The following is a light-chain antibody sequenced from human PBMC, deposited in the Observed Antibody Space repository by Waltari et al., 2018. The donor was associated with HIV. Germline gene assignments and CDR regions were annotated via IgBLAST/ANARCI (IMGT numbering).Light chain of an antibody. CDR3: ETLDDNLNGPV. CDR1: SSNIRNKA. CDR2: SNN. Sequence: QSVLSQPPSVSGTPGQRVTISRSGCSSNIRNKALSRYQQFPATAPNLLIKSNNLRPSGVPDGFSGSKSGTSASLAISGLQSEDEANYYCETLDDNLNGPVFGGGTKLTVL. V-gene: IGLV1-44*01. J-gene: IGLJ2*01.